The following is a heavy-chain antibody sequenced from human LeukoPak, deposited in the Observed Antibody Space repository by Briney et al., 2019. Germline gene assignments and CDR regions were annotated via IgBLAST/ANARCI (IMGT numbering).Heavy chain of an antibody. CDR1: GGTFSSYA. CDR3: ARAVSHCSGGSCYHYYYGMDV. D-gene: IGHD2-15*01. CDR2: IIPILGIA. J-gene: IGHJ6*02. V-gene: IGHV1-69*04. Sequence: SVKVSCKASGGTFSSYAISWVRQAPGQGLEWMGRIIPILGIANYAQKFQGRVTITADKSTSTAYMELSGLRSEDTAVYYCARAVSHCSGGSCYHYYYGMDVWGQGTTVTVSS.